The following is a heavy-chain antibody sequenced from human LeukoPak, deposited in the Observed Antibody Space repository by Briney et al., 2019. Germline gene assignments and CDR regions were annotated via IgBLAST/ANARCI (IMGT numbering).Heavy chain of an antibody. CDR3: ARGASSGWYAIDGSDY. J-gene: IGHJ4*02. V-gene: IGHV1-69*04. D-gene: IGHD6-19*01. Sequence: SVKVSCKASGGTFSSYAISGVRQAPGQGLEWMGRIIPILGIANYAQKFQGRVTITADKSTSTAYMELSSLRSGDTAVYYCARGASSGWYAIDGSDYWGQGTLVTVSS. CDR1: GGTFSSYA. CDR2: IIPILGIA.